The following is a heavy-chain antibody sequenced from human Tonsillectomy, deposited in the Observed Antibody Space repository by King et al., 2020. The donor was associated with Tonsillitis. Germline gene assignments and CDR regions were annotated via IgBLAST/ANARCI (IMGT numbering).Heavy chain of an antibody. CDR3: AREVSVLLWFGERGGMDV. CDR2: INWNGGST. CDR1: GFTFDDYG. D-gene: IGHD3-10*01. Sequence: VQLVESGGGVVRPGGSLRLSCAASGFTFDDYGMSWVRQAPGKGLEWVSGINWNGGSTGYADSVKGRFTISRDNAKNSLYLQMHSLRAEDTALYHCAREVSVLLWFGERGGMDVWGQGTTVTVSS. V-gene: IGHV3-20*01. J-gene: IGHJ6*02.